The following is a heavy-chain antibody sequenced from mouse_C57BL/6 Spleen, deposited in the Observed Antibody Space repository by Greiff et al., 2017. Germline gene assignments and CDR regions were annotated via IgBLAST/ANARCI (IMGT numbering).Heavy chain of an antibody. Sequence: QVQLQQPGAELVRPGTSVKLSCKASGYTFTSYWMHWVKQRPGQGLEWIGVIDPSDSYTNYKQKFKGKATLTLDTSSSTAYMQLSSLTSEDSAVYYCARGEGDYYSMDYWGQGTSVTVSS. V-gene: IGHV1-59*01. CDR3: ARGEGDYYSMDY. J-gene: IGHJ4*01. CDR1: GYTFTSYW. CDR2: IDPSDSYT.